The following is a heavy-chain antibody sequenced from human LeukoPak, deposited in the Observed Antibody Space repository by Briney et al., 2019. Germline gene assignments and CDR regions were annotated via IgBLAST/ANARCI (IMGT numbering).Heavy chain of an antibody. V-gene: IGHV3-23*01. Sequence: GGSLRLSCAASGFTFSSYAMSWVRQAPGKGLEWVSAISGGGGSTYYADSVKGRFTISRDNSKNTLYLQMNSLRAEDTAVYYCAKDLLKSGYYFDYWGQGTLVTVSS. D-gene: IGHD2/OR15-2a*01. CDR1: GFTFSSYA. J-gene: IGHJ4*02. CDR2: ISGGGGST. CDR3: AKDLLKSGYYFDY.